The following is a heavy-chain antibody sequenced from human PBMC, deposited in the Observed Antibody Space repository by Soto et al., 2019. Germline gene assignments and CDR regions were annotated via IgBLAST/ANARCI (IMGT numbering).Heavy chain of an antibody. D-gene: IGHD3-3*01. CDR2: ISYDGSNK. V-gene: IGHV3-30-3*01. Sequence: GGSLRLSCAASGFTFSSYAMHWVRQAPGKGLEWVAVISYDGSNKYYADSVKGRFTISRDNSKNTLYLQMNSLRAEDTAVYYCAKDLSPWTGAYYDFWSGYYSDPWFDPWGQGTLVTVS. CDR3: AKDLSPWTGAYYDFWSGYYSDPWFDP. J-gene: IGHJ5*02. CDR1: GFTFSSYA.